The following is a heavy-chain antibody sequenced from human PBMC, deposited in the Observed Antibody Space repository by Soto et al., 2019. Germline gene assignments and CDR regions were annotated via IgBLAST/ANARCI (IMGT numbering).Heavy chain of an antibody. V-gene: IGHV4-59*01. CDR3: ARGVHYDSSGYYYPGFDY. J-gene: IGHJ4*02. D-gene: IGHD3-22*01. Sequence: KPSETLSLTCTVSGGSISSYYWSWIRQPPGKGLEWIGYIYYSGSTNYNPSLKSRVTISVDTSKNQFSLKLSSVTAADTAVYYCARGVHYDSSGYYYPGFDYWGQGTLVTVSS. CDR1: GGSISSYY. CDR2: IYYSGST.